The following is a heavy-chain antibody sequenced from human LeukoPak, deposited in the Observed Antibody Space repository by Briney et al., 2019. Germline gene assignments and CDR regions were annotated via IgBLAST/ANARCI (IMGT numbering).Heavy chain of an antibody. J-gene: IGHJ4*02. CDR2: MNPNSGRT. CDR3: TRETSSRYFDY. Sequence: ASVKVSCKASGYTLTSYDINWVRQATGQGLEGMGWMNPNSGRTGYAQNFQGRITITRSTSISTAYMELSSLRSEDTAVYYCTRETSSRYFDYWGQGTLVTVSS. V-gene: IGHV1-8*01. CDR1: GYTLTSYD.